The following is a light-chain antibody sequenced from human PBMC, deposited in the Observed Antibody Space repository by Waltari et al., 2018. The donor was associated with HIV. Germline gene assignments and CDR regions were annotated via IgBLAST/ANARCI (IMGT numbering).Light chain of an antibody. J-gene: IGLJ2*01. Sequence: QSALTQPASVSGSPGQSITIPCTGTSNDVGGYNYVSWYQHHPGKAPKLMIYEVSDRPSGVSSRFSGSKSGNTASLTISGLQAEDEADYYCSSYTSSATLVFGGGTKLTVL. CDR3: SSYTSSATLV. CDR2: EVS. V-gene: IGLV2-14*01. CDR1: SNDVGGYNY.